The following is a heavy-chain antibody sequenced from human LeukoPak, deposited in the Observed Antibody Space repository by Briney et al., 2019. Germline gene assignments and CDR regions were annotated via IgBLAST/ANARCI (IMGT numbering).Heavy chain of an antibody. CDR3: ARKLSDSSGYYYYYYGMDV. CDR2: IIPIFGTT. Sequence: ASVKVSCKASGGTFSSYAISWVRQAPGQGLEWMGGIIPIFGTTNYAQKFQGRVTITADESTSTAYMELSSLRSEDTAVYYCARKLSDSSGYYYYYYGMDVWGQGTTVTVSS. CDR1: GGTFSSYA. V-gene: IGHV1-69*13. J-gene: IGHJ6*02. D-gene: IGHD3-22*01.